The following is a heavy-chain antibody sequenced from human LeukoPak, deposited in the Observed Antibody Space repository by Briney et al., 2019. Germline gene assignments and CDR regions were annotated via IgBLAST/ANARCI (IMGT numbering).Heavy chain of an antibody. CDR3: ARDYHRAYYDSSGYYLFDH. CDR2: ISSSSSYI. J-gene: IGHJ4*02. CDR1: GFTFSSYS. D-gene: IGHD3-22*01. V-gene: IGHV3-21*01. Sequence: GGSLRLSCAASGFTFSSYSMNWVRQAPGKGLEWVSSISSSSSYIYYADSVKGRFTISRDNAKNSLYLQMNSLRAEDTAVYYCARDYHRAYYDSSGYYLFDHWGQGTLVTVSS.